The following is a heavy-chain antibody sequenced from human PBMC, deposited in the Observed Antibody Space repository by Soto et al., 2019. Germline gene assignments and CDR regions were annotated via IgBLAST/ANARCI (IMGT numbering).Heavy chain of an antibody. D-gene: IGHD3-10*01. J-gene: IGHJ6*02. CDR3: ARVSGIYYYGMDV. V-gene: IGHV4-34*01. CDR2: INHSGST. Sequence: SETLSLTWAVYGGSFSGYYWIWIRQPPGKGLEWIGEINHSGSTNYNPSLKSRVTISVDTSKNQFSLKLSSVTAADTAVYYCARVSGIYYYGMDVWGQGTTVTVSS. CDR1: GGSFSGYY.